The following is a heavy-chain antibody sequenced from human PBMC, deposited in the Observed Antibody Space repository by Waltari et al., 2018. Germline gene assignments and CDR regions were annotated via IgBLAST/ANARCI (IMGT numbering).Heavy chain of an antibody. Sequence: RQAPGQGLEWMGGIIPILGIANYAQKFQGRVTITADKSTSTAYMELSSLRSEDTAVYYCARDAYCGGDCLENWFDPWGQGTLVTVSS. D-gene: IGHD2-21*01. J-gene: IGHJ5*02. CDR3: ARDAYCGGDCLENWFDP. V-gene: IGHV1-69*10. CDR2: IIPILGIA.